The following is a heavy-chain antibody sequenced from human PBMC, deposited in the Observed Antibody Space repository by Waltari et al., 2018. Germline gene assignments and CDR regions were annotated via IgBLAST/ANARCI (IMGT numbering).Heavy chain of an antibody. CDR1: GFTFSDHY. V-gene: IGHV3-72*01. CDR2: SKNKRGNYAI. Sequence: EVQLVESGGGLVQPGGSLRLSCATSGFTFSDHYIDWVRQAPGKGLEWVGRSKNKRGNYAIEYAASVRGRFMSSRDDERKSLILQMNSVTNEDTAVYYCDSRHYGSADYWGQGTRVTVSS. D-gene: IGHD1-26*01. CDR3: DSRHYGSADY. J-gene: IGHJ4*02.